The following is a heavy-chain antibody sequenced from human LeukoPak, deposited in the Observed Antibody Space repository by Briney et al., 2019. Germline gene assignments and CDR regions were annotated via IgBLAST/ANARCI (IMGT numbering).Heavy chain of an antibody. D-gene: IGHD3-9*01. CDR1: GYSFTSYW. V-gene: IGHV5-51*01. CDR3: ARHYYDILTGYPNYYYGMDV. CDR2: IYAGDSDT. Sequence: GESLKISCKGSGYSFTSYWIGWVRQVPGKGLEWMGIIYAGDSDTRYSPSFQGQVTISADKSISTAYLQWSSLKASDTAMYYCARHYYDILTGYPNYYYGMDVWGQGTTVTVSS. J-gene: IGHJ6*02.